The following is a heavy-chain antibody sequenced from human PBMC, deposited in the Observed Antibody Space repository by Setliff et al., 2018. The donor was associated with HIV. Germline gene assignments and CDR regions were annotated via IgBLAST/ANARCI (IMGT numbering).Heavy chain of an antibody. CDR1: GGSISSYY. CDR3: ARHDDCSGGSCYPEGNYYYYYMDV. D-gene: IGHD2-15*01. Sequence: SETLSLTCTVSGGSISSYYWSWIRQPPGKGLEWIGYIYYSGSTNYNPSLKSRVTISVDTSKNQFSLKLSSVTAADTAVYYCARHDDCSGGSCYPEGNYYYYYMDVWGKGTTVT. V-gene: IGHV4-59*08. CDR2: IYYSGST. J-gene: IGHJ6*03.